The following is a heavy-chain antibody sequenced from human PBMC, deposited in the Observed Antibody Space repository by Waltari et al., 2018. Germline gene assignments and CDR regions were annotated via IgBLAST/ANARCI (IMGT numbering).Heavy chain of an antibody. CDR3: ARGRDSLNVYNYYYGMDV. J-gene: IGHJ6*02. CDR1: GGTFSSYA. V-gene: IGHV1-69*05. D-gene: IGHD1-20*01. CDR2: IIPIFCTA. Sequence: QVQLVQSGAEVKKPGSSVKVSCKASGGTFSSYAISWVRQAPGRGLEWLGGIIPIFCTANYAQKFQGRVTITTDESTSTAYMELSSLRSEDTAVYYCARGRDSLNVYNYYYGMDVWGQGTTVTVSS.